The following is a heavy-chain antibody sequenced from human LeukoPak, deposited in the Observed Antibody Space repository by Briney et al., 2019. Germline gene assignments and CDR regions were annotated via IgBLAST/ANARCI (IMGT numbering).Heavy chain of an antibody. CDR2: ISYDGSNK. J-gene: IGHJ4*02. Sequence: GGSLRLSCAASGFTFSSYGMHWVRQAPGKGLEWVAVISYDGSNKYYADSVKGRFTISRDNSKNTLYLQMNSLRAEDTAVYYCAKDYSVVRGVIITWGQGTLVTVSS. CDR1: GFTFSSYG. V-gene: IGHV3-30*18. D-gene: IGHD3-10*01. CDR3: AKDYSVVRGVIIT.